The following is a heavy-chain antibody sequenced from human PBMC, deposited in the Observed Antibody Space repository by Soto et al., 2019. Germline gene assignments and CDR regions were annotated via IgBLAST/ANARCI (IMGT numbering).Heavy chain of an antibody. V-gene: IGHV3-23*01. Sequence: RLSCAASGFTFSSYAMSWVRQAPGKGLEWVSAISGSGGSTYYADSVKGRFTISRDNSKNTLYLQMNSLRAEDTAVYYCAKDKLELLLVRAPAEYFQHWGQGTLVTVSS. CDR1: GFTFSSYA. J-gene: IGHJ1*01. CDR3: AKDKLELLLVRAPAEYFQH. CDR2: ISGSGGST. D-gene: IGHD1-7*01.